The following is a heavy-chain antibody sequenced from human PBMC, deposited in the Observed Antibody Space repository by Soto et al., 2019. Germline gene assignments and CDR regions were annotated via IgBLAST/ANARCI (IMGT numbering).Heavy chain of an antibody. Sequence: EVQLLESGGDLVQPGGSLRLSCAASGSTFNTFAMSWVRQSPGQGLEWVSSISYSGGNTYYADSVKGRFTISRDNSKNTLYLEMCSLRAEDTAIYYCAKDRYSDRGRYFDCWGQGTLVTVSS. CDR1: GSTFNTFA. V-gene: IGHV3-23*01. D-gene: IGHD5-18*01. CDR2: ISYSGGNT. CDR3: AKDRYSDRGRYFDC. J-gene: IGHJ4*02.